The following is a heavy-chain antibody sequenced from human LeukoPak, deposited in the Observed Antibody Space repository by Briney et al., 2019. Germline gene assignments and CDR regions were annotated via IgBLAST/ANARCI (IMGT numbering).Heavy chain of an antibody. D-gene: IGHD5-24*01. J-gene: IGHJ4*02. CDR3: ARARDGFNSEPIDY. CDR2: IYYSGST. Sequence: SETLSLTCAVSGGSISSSNWWSWVRQPPGKGLEWIGSIYYSGSTYYNPSLKSRVTISVDTSKNQFSLKLSSVTAADTAVYYCARARDGFNSEPIDYWGQGTLVTVSS. V-gene: IGHV4-4*02. CDR1: GGSISSSNW.